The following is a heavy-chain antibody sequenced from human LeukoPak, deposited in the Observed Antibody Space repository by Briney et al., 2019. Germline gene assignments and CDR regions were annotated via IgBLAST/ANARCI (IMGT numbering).Heavy chain of an antibody. CDR3: ARERIAAVGTGWFDP. V-gene: IGHV3-30*04. CDR1: GFTFSSYA. D-gene: IGHD6-13*01. Sequence: GRSLRLSCAASGFTFSSYAIHWVRQAPGKGLDWVAVISYDGRNKYYADSVKGRFTISRDNPKNTLYLQINSLRAEDTAVYYCARERIAAVGTGWFDPWGQGTLVTVSS. J-gene: IGHJ5*02. CDR2: ISYDGRNK.